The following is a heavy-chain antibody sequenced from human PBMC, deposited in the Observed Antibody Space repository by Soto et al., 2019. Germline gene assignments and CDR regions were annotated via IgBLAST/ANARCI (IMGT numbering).Heavy chain of an antibody. D-gene: IGHD6-13*01. CDR3: VFPATADFDY. Sequence: PSETLSLTCFVSGGSISSYNWWSWVRQPPGKGLEWIGEIYHSGTTNYSPSLKSRVIISADMSKNHFSLTLTSVTAADTAVYYCVFPATADFDYWGQGTPVTVSS. CDR1: GGSISSYNW. V-gene: IGHV4-4*02. J-gene: IGHJ4*02. CDR2: IYHSGTT.